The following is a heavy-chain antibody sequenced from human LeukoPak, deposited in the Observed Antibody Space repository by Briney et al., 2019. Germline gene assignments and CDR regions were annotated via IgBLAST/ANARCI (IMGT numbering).Heavy chain of an antibody. CDR3: AREGGGYCSGGTCYLSGYYYGMDV. CDR1: GFTFSSYE. J-gene: IGHJ6*02. Sequence: GGSLRLSCAASGFTFSSYEMNWVRQAPGKGLEWVSYISSSGSTIYYADSVKGRFTISRDNAKNSLYLQMNSLRAEDTAVYYCAREGGGYCSGGTCYLSGYYYGMDVWGQGTTVTVSS. V-gene: IGHV3-48*03. CDR2: ISSSGSTI. D-gene: IGHD2-15*01.